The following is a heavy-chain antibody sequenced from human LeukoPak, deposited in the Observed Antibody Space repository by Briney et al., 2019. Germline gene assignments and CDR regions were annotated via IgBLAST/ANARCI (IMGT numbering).Heavy chain of an antibody. CDR3: AREWASSSSLNWFDP. CDR1: GYTFTSYA. V-gene: IGHV1-3*01. Sequence: GASVKVSCKASGYTFTSYAMHWVRQAPGERLEWMGWINAGNGNTKYSQKFQGRVTITRDTSASTAYMELSSLRSEDTAVYYCAREWASSSSLNWFDPWGQGTPVTVSS. D-gene: IGHD6-6*01. J-gene: IGHJ5*02. CDR2: INAGNGNT.